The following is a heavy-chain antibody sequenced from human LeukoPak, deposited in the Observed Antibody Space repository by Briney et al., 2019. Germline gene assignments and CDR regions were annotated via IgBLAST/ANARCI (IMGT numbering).Heavy chain of an antibody. CDR2: ISSSGSTI. V-gene: IGHV3-48*03. J-gene: IGHJ1*01. D-gene: IGHD3-22*01. Sequence: GGSLRLSCAASGFAFSSHGMHWVRQAPGKGLEWVSYISSSGSTIYYADSVKGRFTISRDNAKNSLYLQMNSLRAEDTAVYYCVVGDYYDSSGYYRAFQHWGQGTLVTVSS. CDR1: GFAFSSHG. CDR3: VVGDYYDSSGYYRAFQH.